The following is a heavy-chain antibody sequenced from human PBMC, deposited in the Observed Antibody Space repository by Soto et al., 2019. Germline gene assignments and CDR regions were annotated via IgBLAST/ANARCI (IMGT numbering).Heavy chain of an antibody. J-gene: IGHJ4*02. D-gene: IGHD3-3*01. V-gene: IGHV1-3*01. CDR2: INGGNGNT. CDR1: GYTFTTYA. CDR3: ARTSGYYCFEY. Sequence: QVHLVQSGAEVKKPGASVQVSCKASGYTFTTYAMHWVRQAPGQRLEWMGWINGGNGNTKYSQKFQGRVTITRDTAASTAYMELSSLSSEDTAVYYCARTSGYYCFEYWGQGTLVTVSS.